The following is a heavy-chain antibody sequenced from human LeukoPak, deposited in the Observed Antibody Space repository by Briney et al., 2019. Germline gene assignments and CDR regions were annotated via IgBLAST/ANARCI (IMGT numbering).Heavy chain of an antibody. CDR1: GGSISSGSYY. Sequence: ASETLSLTCTVSGGSISSGSYYWSWIRQPAGKGLEWIGRIYTSGSTNYNPSLKSRVTISVDTSKNQSSLKLSSVTAADTAVYYCARGLAVAGTLGFDYWGQGTLVTVSS. CDR3: ARGLAVAGTLGFDY. CDR2: IYTSGST. J-gene: IGHJ4*02. D-gene: IGHD6-19*01. V-gene: IGHV4-61*02.